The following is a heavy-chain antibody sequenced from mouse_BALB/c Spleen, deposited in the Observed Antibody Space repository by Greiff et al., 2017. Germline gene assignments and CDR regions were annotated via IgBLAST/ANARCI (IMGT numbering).Heavy chain of an antibody. CDR3: ARDGNYAWFAY. J-gene: IGHJ3*01. V-gene: IGHV2-6-7*01. Sequence: QVQLQQSGPGLVAPSQSLSITCTVSGFSFTGYGVNWVRQPPGKGLEWLGMIWGDGSTDYNSALKSRLNISKDNAYGQVFLKMNSLQTDDTDRDYCARDGNYAWFAYWGQGTLVTVSA. CDR2: IWGDGST. CDR1: GFSFTGYG. D-gene: IGHD2-1*01.